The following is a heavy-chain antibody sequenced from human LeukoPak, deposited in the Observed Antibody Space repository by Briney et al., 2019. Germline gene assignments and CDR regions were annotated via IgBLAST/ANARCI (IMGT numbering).Heavy chain of an antibody. CDR1: GGSISSYY. Sequence: SETLSLTCTVSGGSISSYYWSWIRQPPGKGLEWIGYIYYSGSTNYNPSLKSRVTISVDTSKNQFSLKLSSVTAADTAVYYCARGQLLSAVDYWGQGTLVTVSS. J-gene: IGHJ4*02. CDR2: IYYSGST. V-gene: IGHV4-59*01. CDR3: ARGQLLSAVDY. D-gene: IGHD2-2*01.